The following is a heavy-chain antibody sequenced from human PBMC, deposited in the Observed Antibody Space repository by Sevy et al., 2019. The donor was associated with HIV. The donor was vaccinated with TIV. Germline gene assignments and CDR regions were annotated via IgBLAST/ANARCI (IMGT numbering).Heavy chain of an antibody. CDR3: ARGSCIGSNCHSGYHGMDV. V-gene: IGHV3-21*03. CDR1: GFTFSGYN. J-gene: IGHJ6*02. Sequence: GQSLKISCAASGFTFSGYNMHWIRQAPGKGLEWVSSISTSRTYIYQADSVKGRFTISRDNAQNSVFLQMNSLRAEDTALYHCARGSCIGSNCHSGYHGMDVWGQGTQVTVSS. CDR2: ISTSRTYI. D-gene: IGHD2-21*02.